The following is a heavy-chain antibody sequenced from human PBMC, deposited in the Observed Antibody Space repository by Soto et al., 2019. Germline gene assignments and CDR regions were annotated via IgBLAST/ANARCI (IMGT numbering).Heavy chain of an antibody. J-gene: IGHJ4*02. D-gene: IGHD3-16*01. CDR2: ISTSGNT. Sequence: PGGSLRLSCAASGFTFTNNGMSWVRQAPGEGLEWVSTISTSGNTYYADSVKGRFTISRDISKNTLYLQMNSLRAEDTAVYYCAKRWGAQHHFDYWGKGTLVTVSS. CDR3: AKRWGAQHHFDY. CDR1: GFTFTNNG. V-gene: IGHV3-23*01.